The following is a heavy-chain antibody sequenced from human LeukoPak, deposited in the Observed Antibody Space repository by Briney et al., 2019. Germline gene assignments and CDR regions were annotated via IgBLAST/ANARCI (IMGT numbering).Heavy chain of an antibody. CDR1: GFTRTYW. Sequence: GGSLRLSCAASGFTRTYWMHWVRQAPGKGLVWVSRMNSGGSTINYADSVKGRFTISRDNAKNTLYLQMDTLRAEDTAVYYCATAGSYRFDHWGQGTLVTVSS. CDR2: MNSGGSTI. J-gene: IGHJ4*02. CDR3: ATAGSYRFDH. V-gene: IGHV3-74*01. D-gene: IGHD3-16*02.